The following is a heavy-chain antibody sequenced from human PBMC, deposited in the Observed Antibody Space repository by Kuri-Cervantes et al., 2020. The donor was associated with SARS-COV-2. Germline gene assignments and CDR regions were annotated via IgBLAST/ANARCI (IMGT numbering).Heavy chain of an antibody. V-gene: IGHV1-69*13. D-gene: IGHD3-22*01. CDR1: GYTLTELS. J-gene: IGHJ3*02. CDR2: IIPIFGTA. CDR3: ARGVPKASYYYDSSGCYDDAFDI. Sequence: SVKVSCKVSGYTLTELSMHWVRQAPGKGLEWMGGIIPIFGTANYAQKFQGRVTITADESTSTAYMELSSLRSEDTAVYYCARGVPKASYYYDSSGCYDDAFDIWGQGTMVTVSS.